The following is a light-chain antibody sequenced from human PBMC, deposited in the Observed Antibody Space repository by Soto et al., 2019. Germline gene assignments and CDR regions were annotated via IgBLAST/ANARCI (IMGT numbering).Light chain of an antibody. CDR2: AAS. J-gene: IGKJ1*01. CDR1: QRISSY. CDR3: QQSYSTPWT. V-gene: IGKV1-39*01. Sequence: DIQMTQSPSSLSVSVGDRVTITCRASQRISSYLDWYQQKPGKAPNLLIYAASSLQSGVPSRFSGSGSATDFTLTISSLQPEDFATYYCQQSYSTPWTFGQGTKVEIK.